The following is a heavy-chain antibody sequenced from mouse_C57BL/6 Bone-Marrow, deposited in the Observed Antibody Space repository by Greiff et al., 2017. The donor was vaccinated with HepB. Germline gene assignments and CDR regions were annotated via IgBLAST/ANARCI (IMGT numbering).Heavy chain of an antibody. CDR1: GYTFTSYW. D-gene: IGHD1-1*01. J-gene: IGHJ1*03. CDR3: ARCLYYYGSSYWYFDV. Sequence: QVQLQQPGAELVKPGASVKMSCKASGYTFTSYWITWVKQRPGQGLEWIGDIYPGSGSTNYNEKFKSKATLTVDTSSSTAYMQLSSLTSEDSAVYYCARCLYYYGSSYWYFDVWGTGTTVTVSS. CDR2: IYPGSGST. V-gene: IGHV1-55*01.